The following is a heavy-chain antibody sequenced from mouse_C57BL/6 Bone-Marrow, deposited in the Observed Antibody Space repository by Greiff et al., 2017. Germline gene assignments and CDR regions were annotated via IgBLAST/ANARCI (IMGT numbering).Heavy chain of an antibody. Sequence: ESHLKESGGNLVKPGGYLKLSCAAPAFTFSSSGMSWVRQTPDKTLEWVATISSGGSFLYYPDSVKGRFTISRDNAKNSLYLQMSGLKSEDTAMYYCARHFTTVVLDYWGQGTTLTVSS. V-gene: IGHV5-6*01. CDR2: ISSGGSFL. CDR3: ARHFTTVVLDY. J-gene: IGHJ2*01. CDR1: AFTFSSSG. D-gene: IGHD1-1*01.